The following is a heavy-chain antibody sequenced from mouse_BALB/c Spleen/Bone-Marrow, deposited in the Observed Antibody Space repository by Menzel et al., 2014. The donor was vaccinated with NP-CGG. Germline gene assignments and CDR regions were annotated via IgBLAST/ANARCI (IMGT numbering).Heavy chain of an antibody. CDR1: GFTFSSYG. J-gene: IGHJ2*01. CDR3: ARDNYGSRFDY. Sequence: EVMLVESGGGLVQPGGSLKLSCAASGFTFSSYGMSWVRPTPDKRLELVATINNNDGNTYYPDSVKGRFTISRDNAKNTLYLQMSSLKSEDTAMYYCARDNYGSRFDYWGQGTTLTVSS. CDR2: INNNDGNT. V-gene: IGHV5-6-3*01. D-gene: IGHD1-1*01.